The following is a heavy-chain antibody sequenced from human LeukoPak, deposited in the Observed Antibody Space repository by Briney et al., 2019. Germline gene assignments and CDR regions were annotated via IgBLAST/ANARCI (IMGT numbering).Heavy chain of an antibody. CDR3: ARGGELLRPADY. V-gene: IGHV3-7*01. CDR2: MNQDGSEK. Sequence: GGSLRLSCAVSGFTFSSYWMSWVCQAPGKGLEWVANMNQDGSEKYYVDSVKGRFTISRDNAKNSLYLQMNNLRAEDTAVYYCARGGELLRPADYWGQGTLVTVSS. CDR1: GFTFSSYW. J-gene: IGHJ4*02. D-gene: IGHD3-16*01.